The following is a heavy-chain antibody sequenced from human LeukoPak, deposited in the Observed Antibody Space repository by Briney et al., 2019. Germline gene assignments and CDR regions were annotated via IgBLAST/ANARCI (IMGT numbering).Heavy chain of an antibody. J-gene: IGHJ3*02. D-gene: IGHD1-7*01. Sequence: PGGSLRLSCAASGLTFSNDAMMWVRQAPGKGREWGGRIKSKTDGGTTDYAAPVKGRFTISRDDSKNTLYLQMNSLKTEDTAVYYCTTGAELDAFDIWGQGTMVTVSS. CDR3: TTGAELDAFDI. V-gene: IGHV3-15*01. CDR1: GLTFSNDA. CDR2: IKSKTDGGTT.